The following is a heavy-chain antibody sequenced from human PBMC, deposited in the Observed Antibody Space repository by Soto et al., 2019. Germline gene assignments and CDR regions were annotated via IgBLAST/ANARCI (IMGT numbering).Heavy chain of an antibody. V-gene: IGHV3-48*02. CDR2: ISSSSSTI. Sequence: PGGSLRLSCAASGFTFSSYSMNWVRQAPGKGLEWVSYISSSSSTIYYADSVKGRFTISRDNAKNSLYLQMNSLRDEDTAVYYCARDRPQEYCSGGSCSTYNWFDPWGQGTLVTVSS. CDR3: ARDRPQEYCSGGSCSTYNWFDP. D-gene: IGHD2-15*01. CDR1: GFTFSSYS. J-gene: IGHJ5*02.